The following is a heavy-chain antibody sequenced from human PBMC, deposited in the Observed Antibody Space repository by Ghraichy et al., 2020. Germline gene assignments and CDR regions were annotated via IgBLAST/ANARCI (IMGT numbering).Heavy chain of an antibody. J-gene: IGHJ6*02. V-gene: IGHV3-30*18. Sequence: SLRLSCAASGFTFSRYGMHWVRQAPGKGLEWVAVTSYDGSNKNYADSVKGRFTISRDNSKNTLYLQMNSLRAEDTAVYYCAKERDSSGYYSFRGDYYGMDVWGQGTTVTVSS. CDR2: TSYDGSNK. D-gene: IGHD3-22*01. CDR1: GFTFSRYG. CDR3: AKERDSSGYYSFRGDYYGMDV.